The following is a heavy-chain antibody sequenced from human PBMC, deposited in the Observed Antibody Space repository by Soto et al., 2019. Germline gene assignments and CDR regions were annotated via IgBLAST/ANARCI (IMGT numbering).Heavy chain of an antibody. Sequence: ASVKVSCKASGYIFTSYYIHWVRQAPGQGLEWMGWINPFDGSRMFAQSFQGRVTMTRDTSTSTVYMEVSSPRSEDTAVYYCVRVGPGYYDSSGYPQGAFDIWGQGTMVTVSS. D-gene: IGHD3-22*01. CDR1: GYIFTSYY. V-gene: IGHV1-46*03. CDR3: VRVGPGYYDSSGYPQGAFDI. CDR2: INPFDGSR. J-gene: IGHJ3*02.